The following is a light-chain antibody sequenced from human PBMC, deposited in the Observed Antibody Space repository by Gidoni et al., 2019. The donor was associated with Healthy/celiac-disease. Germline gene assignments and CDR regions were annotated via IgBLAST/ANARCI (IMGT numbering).Light chain of an antibody. V-gene: IGKV3-20*01. J-gene: IGKJ2*01. Sequence: EIVLTQSPGTLSLSPGERATLSCRASQSVSSSYLAWYQQKPGQAPRLLIYGASSRATGIPDRFSGSGSGTDFTLTISRREHEDFAVYYCQQYGSSPVTFGQGTKLEIK. CDR2: GAS. CDR3: QQYGSSPVT. CDR1: QSVSSSY.